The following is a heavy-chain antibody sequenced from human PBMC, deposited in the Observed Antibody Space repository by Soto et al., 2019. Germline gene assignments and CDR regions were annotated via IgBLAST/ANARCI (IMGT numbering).Heavy chain of an antibody. D-gene: IGHD3-3*01. CDR2: INHSGSS. V-gene: IGHV4-34*01. CDR1: GGSFSGYY. CDR3: ARAWYYDFWSGTPTSYYMDV. J-gene: IGHJ6*03. Sequence: SETLSLTCAVYGGSFSGYYWSWIRQPPGKGLEWIGEINHSGSSNYNPSLKSRVTISVDTSKXQFSLTMSSASAADTAVYYCARAWYYDFWSGTPTSYYMDVWGKGTTVTVSS.